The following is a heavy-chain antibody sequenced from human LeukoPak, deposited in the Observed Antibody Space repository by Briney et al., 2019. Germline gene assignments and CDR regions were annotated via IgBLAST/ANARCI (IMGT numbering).Heavy chain of an antibody. D-gene: IGHD3-10*01. V-gene: IGHV3-23*01. J-gene: IGHJ4*02. Sequence: GGSLRLSCVASGFTFSSHAMCWVRQAPGKGLEWVASIDISGGSTYYEDSVQGRFTISRDNSKNTLYLEMNSLRVEDSSLYYCEVGYYGSGSYYMGNYWGQGTLVTVSS. CDR3: EVGYYGSGSYYMGNY. CDR1: GFTFSSHA. CDR2: IDISGGST.